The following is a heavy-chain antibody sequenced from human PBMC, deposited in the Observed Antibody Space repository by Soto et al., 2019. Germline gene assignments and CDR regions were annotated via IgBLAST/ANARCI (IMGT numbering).Heavy chain of an antibody. CDR1: GGTFSSYA. CDR2: IIPIFGTA. V-gene: IGHV1-69*13. J-gene: IGHJ6*02. CDR3: ARTSRSGCSSTSCYDHYYYATDV. D-gene: IGHD2-2*01. Sequence: ASVKVSCKASGGTFSSYAISWVRQAPGQGLEWMGGIIPIFGTANYAQKFQGRVTITADESTSTAYMELSSLRSEDTAVYYCARTSRSGCSSTSCYDHYYYATDVWGQGTTVTVSS.